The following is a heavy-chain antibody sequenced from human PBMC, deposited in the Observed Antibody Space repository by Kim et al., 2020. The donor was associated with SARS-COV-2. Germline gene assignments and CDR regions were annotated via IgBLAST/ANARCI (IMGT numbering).Heavy chain of an antibody. Sequence: GGSLRLSCAASGFTFSSYGMHWVRQAPGKGLEWVAVISYDGSNKYYADSVKGRFTISRDNSKNTLYLQMNSLRAEDTAVYYCAKGSRVGATTLYYFDYWGQGTLVTVSS. CDR3: AKGSRVGATTLYYFDY. CDR2: ISYDGSNK. J-gene: IGHJ4*02. V-gene: IGHV3-30*18. CDR1: GFTFSSYG. D-gene: IGHD1-26*01.